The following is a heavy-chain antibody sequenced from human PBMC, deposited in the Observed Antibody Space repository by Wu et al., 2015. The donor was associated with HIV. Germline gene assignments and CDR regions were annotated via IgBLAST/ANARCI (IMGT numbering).Heavy chain of an antibody. V-gene: IGHV1-18*01. Sequence: QVQLVQSGVEVKKPGASVKVSCKASGYIFTHYGISWVRQAPGQGLEWMGWISAYNGNTNYAQKTPGRESPLTTDTSTSTAYMELRSLRSDDTAVYYCARVLRSNYDFYMDVWGKGTTVTVSS. CDR2: ISAYNGNT. CDR3: ARVLRSNYDFYMDV. D-gene: IGHD4-11*01. J-gene: IGHJ6*03. CDR1: GYIFTHYG.